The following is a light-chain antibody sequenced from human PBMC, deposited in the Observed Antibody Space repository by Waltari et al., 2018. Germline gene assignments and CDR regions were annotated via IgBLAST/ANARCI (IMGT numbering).Light chain of an antibody. J-gene: IGKJ5*01. CDR2: GAS. CDR1: QSVTSTY. V-gene: IGKV3-20*01. CDR3: QQYSQSPIT. Sequence: EIVLTQSPCTLSLSPGERATLSCRASQSVTSTYLAWYPQKPGRSPRLLIYGASSRATGVPDRFSGGGSATDFTLTITRLEPEDFAVYYCQQYSQSPITFGQGTRLDNK.